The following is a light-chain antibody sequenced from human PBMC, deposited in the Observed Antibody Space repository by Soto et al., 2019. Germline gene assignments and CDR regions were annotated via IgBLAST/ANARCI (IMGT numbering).Light chain of an antibody. J-gene: IGKJ1*01. V-gene: IGKV3-15*01. CDR3: QQYNNWPPDRT. CDR2: GAS. CDR1: QSVGSN. Sequence: EIVMPQSPATLSVSPGERATLSCRASQSVGSNLAWYQQKPGQAPRRLIYGASTRATGIPARFSGSGSGPEFTLTISSLQSEDFAIYYCQQYNNWPPDRTFGQGTKVEIK.